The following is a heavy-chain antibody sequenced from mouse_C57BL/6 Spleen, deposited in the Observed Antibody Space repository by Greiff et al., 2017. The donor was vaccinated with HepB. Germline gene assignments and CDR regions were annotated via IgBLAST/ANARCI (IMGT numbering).Heavy chain of an antibody. D-gene: IGHD1-1*01. Sequence: VKLQESGPGLVQPSQSLSITCTVSGFSLTSYGVHWVRQSPGKGLEWLGVIWRGGSTDYNAAFMSRLSITKDNSKSQVFFKMNSLQADDTAIYYCAKNTPDYYGSSYPYAMDYWGQGTSVTVSS. CDR1: GFSLTSYG. V-gene: IGHV2-5*01. J-gene: IGHJ4*01. CDR2: IWRGGST. CDR3: AKNTPDYYGSSYPYAMDY.